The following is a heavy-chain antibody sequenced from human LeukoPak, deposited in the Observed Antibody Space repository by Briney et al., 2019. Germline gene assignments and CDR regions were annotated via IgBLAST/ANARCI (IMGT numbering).Heavy chain of an antibody. D-gene: IGHD3-3*01. V-gene: IGHV3-23*01. Sequence: GGSLRLSCAASGFTVSSNYMSWVRQAPGKGLEWVSAISGSGGSTYYADSVKGRFTISRDNSKNTLYLQMNSLRAEDTAVYYCAKNYDLLLTSMDVWGQGTTVTVSS. CDR1: GFTVSSNY. J-gene: IGHJ6*02. CDR3: AKNYDLLLTSMDV. CDR2: ISGSGGST.